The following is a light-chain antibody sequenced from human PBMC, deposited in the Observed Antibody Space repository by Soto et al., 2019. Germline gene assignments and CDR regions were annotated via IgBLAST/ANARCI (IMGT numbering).Light chain of an antibody. CDR1: SSDVGGYNY. CDR3: SSYTSSSTPV. Sequence: QSVLTQPASVSGSPGQSITISCTGTSSDVGGYNYVSWYQQHPGKAPKLMIYDVSNRPSGVSNRFSGSKSGNTASLTISGLQYEDQADYYCSSYTSSSTPVFGTGTKLTVL. J-gene: IGLJ1*01. V-gene: IGLV2-14*01. CDR2: DVS.